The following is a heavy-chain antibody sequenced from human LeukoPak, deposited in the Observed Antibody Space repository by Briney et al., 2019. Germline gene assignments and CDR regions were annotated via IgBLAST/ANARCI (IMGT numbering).Heavy chain of an antibody. Sequence: PGGSLRLSCAASGFTFSSYSRNWVRQAPGKGLEWVSSISSSSSYIYYADSVKGRFTISRDNAKNSLYLQMNGLRAEDTAVYYCARDWGDSYYFDYWGQGTLVTVSS. CDR3: ARDWGDSYYFDY. J-gene: IGHJ4*02. V-gene: IGHV3-21*01. CDR2: ISSSSSYI. CDR1: GFTFSSYS. D-gene: IGHD3-16*01.